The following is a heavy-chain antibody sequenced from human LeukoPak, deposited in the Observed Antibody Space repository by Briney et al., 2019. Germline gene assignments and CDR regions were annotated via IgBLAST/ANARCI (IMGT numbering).Heavy chain of an antibody. CDR1: GGTFSCYA. J-gene: IGHJ4*02. CDR2: IIPIFGTA. D-gene: IGHD6-19*01. CDR3: ARDGYSSGWIH. V-gene: IGHV1-69*05. Sequence: ASVKVSCKASGGTFSCYAISWVRQAPGQGLEWMGRIIPIFGTADYAQKFQGRVTITTDESTSTAYMELSSLRSEDTAVYYCARDGYSSGWIHWGQGTLVTVSS.